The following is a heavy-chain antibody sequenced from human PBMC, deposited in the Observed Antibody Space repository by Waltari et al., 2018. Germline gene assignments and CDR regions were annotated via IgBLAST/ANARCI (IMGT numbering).Heavy chain of an antibody. CDR1: GGSISSGDYY. J-gene: IGHJ5*02. D-gene: IGHD2-15*01. CDR3: ARESQYCSGGSCYANWFDP. Sequence: QVQLQESGPGLVKPSQTLSLTCTVSGGSISSGDYYWRWIRQPPGKGLEWIGYIYYSGSTYYNPSLKSRVTISVDTSKNQFSLKLSSVTAADTAVYYCARESQYCSGGSCYANWFDPWGQGTLVTVSS. V-gene: IGHV4-30-4*08. CDR2: IYYSGST.